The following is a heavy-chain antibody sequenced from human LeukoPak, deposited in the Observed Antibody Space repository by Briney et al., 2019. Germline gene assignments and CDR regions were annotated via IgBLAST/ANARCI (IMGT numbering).Heavy chain of an antibody. V-gene: IGHV4-38-2*02. Sequence: PSETLSLTCTVSSYSINSGYYWGWIRQPPGKGLEWIGNIYRSGSTYYNPSLESRVTISIDMSKNQFSLKLSSVTAADTAVYYCARVGSSSGLGKSSYYYYYYMDVWGKGTTVTISS. J-gene: IGHJ6*03. CDR1: SYSINSGYY. D-gene: IGHD6-13*01. CDR2: IYRSGST. CDR3: ARVGSSSGLGKSSYYYYYYMDV.